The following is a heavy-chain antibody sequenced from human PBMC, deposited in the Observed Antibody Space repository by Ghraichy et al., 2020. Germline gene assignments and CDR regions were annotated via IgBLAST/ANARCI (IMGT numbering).Heavy chain of an antibody. CDR1: GGSFSGYY. V-gene: IGHV4-34*01. CDR3: VRRGNGYYYGSGSYRISYFDY. D-gene: IGHD3-10*01. Sequence: GSLRLSCAVYGGSFSGYYWSWIRQPPGKGLEWIGEINHSGSTNYNPSLKSRVTISVDTSKNQFSLKLSSVTAVDTAVYYCVRRGNGYYYGSGSYRISYFDYWGQGTLVTISS. J-gene: IGHJ4*02. CDR2: INHSGST.